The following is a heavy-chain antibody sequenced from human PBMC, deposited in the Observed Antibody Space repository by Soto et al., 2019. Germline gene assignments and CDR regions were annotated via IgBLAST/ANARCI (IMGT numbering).Heavy chain of an antibody. D-gene: IGHD2-2*01. J-gene: IGHJ6*02. Sequence: PSETLSLTCTVSGGSISSYYWSWIRQPPGKGLEWIGYIYYSGSTNYNPSLKSRVTISVDTSKNQFSLKLSSVTAADTAVYYCARAGCSSTSCYEGYYYGMDVWGQGTTVTVSS. CDR3: ARAGCSSTSCYEGYYYGMDV. CDR2: IYYSGST. V-gene: IGHV4-59*01. CDR1: GGSISSYY.